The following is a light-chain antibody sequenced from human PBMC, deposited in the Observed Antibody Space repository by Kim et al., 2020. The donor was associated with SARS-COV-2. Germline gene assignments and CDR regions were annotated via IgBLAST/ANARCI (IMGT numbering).Light chain of an antibody. J-gene: IGLJ1*01. CDR1: SSDVGRFNY. CDR2: EVT. V-gene: IGLV2-14*03. CDR3: SSFTSSSTVI. Sequence: GQSITISCYGTSSDVGRFNYVSRYQQDPGTAPKLMISEVTKRPSGVSNRFSGSKSDNTASLTISGLQAEDEADYYCSSFTSSSTVIFGSGNKVTVL.